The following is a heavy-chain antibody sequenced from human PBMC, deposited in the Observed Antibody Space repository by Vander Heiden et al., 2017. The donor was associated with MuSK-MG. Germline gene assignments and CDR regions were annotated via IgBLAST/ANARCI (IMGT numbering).Heavy chain of an antibody. V-gene: IGHV3-15*01. Sequence: EVQLVESGGGLVEPGGSLRLSCVASGFTFTNAWMSWVPQAPGKGLEWVGRIKSKTDGETTDYAAPVKDRFSISRDDSKNTLYLQMNSLKTEDTAIYYCNTDLRWEVSSVYWGQGTLVTVSS. CDR1: GFTFTNAW. CDR3: NTDLRWEVSSVY. CDR2: IKSKTDGETT. D-gene: IGHD1-26*01. J-gene: IGHJ4*02.